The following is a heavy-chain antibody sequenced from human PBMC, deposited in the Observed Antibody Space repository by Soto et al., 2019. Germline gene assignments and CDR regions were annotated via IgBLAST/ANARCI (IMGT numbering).Heavy chain of an antibody. CDR3: ARDPGDVMNDAFDI. CDR1: GGSISSGGYY. CDR2: IYYSGST. Sequence: QVQLQESGPGLVKPSQTLSLTCTVSGGSISSGGYYWSWIRQHPGKGLEWIGYIYYSGSTYYNPSRKSRVNVSVDTSKNQCSLKLSSVTAADTAVYYCARDPGDVMNDAFDIWGQGTMVPVSS. V-gene: IGHV4-31*03. D-gene: IGHD2-21*01. J-gene: IGHJ3*02.